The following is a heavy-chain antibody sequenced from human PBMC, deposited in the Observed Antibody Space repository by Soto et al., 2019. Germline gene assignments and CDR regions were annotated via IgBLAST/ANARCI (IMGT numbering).Heavy chain of an antibody. D-gene: IGHD3-16*01. V-gene: IGHV2-5*02. Sequence: QITLNESGPALVKPTQTLTLTCTFSGFSLNTRDVGVGWIRQPPGKALEWLGVVYWDDDKTYSPSLKSRLTITKDTPKNQVVLRMRKMDPVDTATYYCAHGRGGVASFWGQGTLVTVSS. CDR3: AHGRGGVASF. CDR2: VYWDDDK. CDR1: GFSLNTRDVG. J-gene: IGHJ4*02.